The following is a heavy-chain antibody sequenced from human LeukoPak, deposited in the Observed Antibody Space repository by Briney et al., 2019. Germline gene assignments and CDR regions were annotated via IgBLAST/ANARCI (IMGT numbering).Heavy chain of an antibody. CDR1: GGSISSHY. D-gene: IGHD1-14*01. Sequence: SETLSLTCTVSGGSISSHYWSWIRQPPGKGLEWIGYIYYSGSTNYNPSLKSRVTISVDTSKNQFSLKLGSVTAADTAVYYCARVRTAPDWYFDLWGRGTLVTVSS. V-gene: IGHV4-59*11. J-gene: IGHJ2*01. CDR3: ARVRTAPDWYFDL. CDR2: IYYSGST.